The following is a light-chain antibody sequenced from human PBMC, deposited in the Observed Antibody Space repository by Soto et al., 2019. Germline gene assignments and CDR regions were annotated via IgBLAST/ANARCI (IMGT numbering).Light chain of an antibody. CDR1: QSISSW. CDR3: QQLNSFPAP. CDR2: KAS. Sequence: DIQMTQSPSTLSASVGDRVTITCRASQSISSWLAWYQQKPGKAPKLLIYKASTLKSGVPSRFSGSGSGTEFTLTISSLQPEDFATYYCQQLNSFPAPFGGGTKVDIK. V-gene: IGKV1-5*03. J-gene: IGKJ4*01.